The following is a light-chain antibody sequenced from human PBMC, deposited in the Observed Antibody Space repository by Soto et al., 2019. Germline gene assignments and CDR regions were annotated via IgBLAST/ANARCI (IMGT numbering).Light chain of an antibody. J-gene: IGKJ4*01. CDR2: TAS. Sequence: DIQMTQSPSSVSASVGDRVIITCRASQGISSWLAWYQQKPGKAPNLLIYTASSLQSGVPSRFSDSGSGTDFTFTISGLQPEDVGTYYCQQAGIFPLTFGGGTKVEIK. CDR3: QQAGIFPLT. V-gene: IGKV1-12*01. CDR1: QGISSW.